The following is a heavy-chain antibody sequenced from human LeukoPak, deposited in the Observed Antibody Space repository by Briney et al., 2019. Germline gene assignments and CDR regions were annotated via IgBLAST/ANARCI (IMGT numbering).Heavy chain of an antibody. CDR3: ARASSGYYLYYYYGMDV. Sequence: GGSLRLSCAASGFTFSSYSMNWVRQAPGKGLEWVSSTSSSSSYIYYADSVKGRFTISRDNAKNSLYLQMNSLRAEDTAVYYCARASSGYYLYYYYGMDVWGQGTTVTVSS. CDR1: GFTFSSYS. D-gene: IGHD3-22*01. J-gene: IGHJ6*02. CDR2: TSSSSSYI. V-gene: IGHV3-21*01.